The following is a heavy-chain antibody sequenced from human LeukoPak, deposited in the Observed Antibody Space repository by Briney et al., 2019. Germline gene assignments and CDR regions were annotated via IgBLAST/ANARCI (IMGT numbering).Heavy chain of an antibody. CDR3: AKDKYYGSGSYFDY. CDR2: ISYDGSNK. D-gene: IGHD3-10*01. Sequence: GGSLRLSCSASGFTFSSYGMHWVRQAPGKGLEWVAVISYDGSNKYYADSVKGRFTISRDNSKNTLYLQMNSLRAEDTAVYYCAKDKYYGSGSYFDYWGQGTLVTVSS. V-gene: IGHV3-30*18. J-gene: IGHJ4*02. CDR1: GFTFSSYG.